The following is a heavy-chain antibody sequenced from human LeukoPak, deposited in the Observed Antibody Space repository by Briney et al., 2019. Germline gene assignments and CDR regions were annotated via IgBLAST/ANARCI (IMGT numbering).Heavy chain of an antibody. Sequence: GRSLRLSCAASGFTFSSYGMHWVRQAPGKGLEWVAVISYDGSNKYYADSVKGRFTISRDNSKNTLYLQMNSLRAEDTAVYYCAKGSSSGYFDSFDYWGQGTLVTVSS. CDR2: ISYDGSNK. CDR1: GFTFSSYG. V-gene: IGHV3-30*18. CDR3: AKGSSSGYFDSFDY. D-gene: IGHD6-13*01. J-gene: IGHJ4*02.